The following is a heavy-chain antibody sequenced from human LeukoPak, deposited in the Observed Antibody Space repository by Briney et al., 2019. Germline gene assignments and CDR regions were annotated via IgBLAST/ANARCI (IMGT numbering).Heavy chain of an antibody. CDR3: AKDTYSSGWAGLHY. CDR2: INGSGGST. J-gene: IGHJ4*02. Sequence: PGGSLRLSCAASGFTFSSYAMSWVRQAPGKGLEWVSAINGSGGSTYYADSVKGRFTISRDNSKNTLYLQMNSLRGEAPAVYYCAKDTYSSGWAGLHYWGRETLVTVSS. V-gene: IGHV3-23*01. D-gene: IGHD6-19*01. CDR1: GFTFSSYA.